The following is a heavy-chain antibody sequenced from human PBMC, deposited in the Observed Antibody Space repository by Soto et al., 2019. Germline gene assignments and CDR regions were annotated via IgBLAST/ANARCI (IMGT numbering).Heavy chain of an antibody. V-gene: IGHV3-30*09. CDR3: ARQGYGGIRFGHGLDV. J-gene: IGHJ6*02. CDR1: GFTFSGYA. D-gene: IGHD4-17*01. Sequence: QEQLVESGGGVVQPGRSLRLSCTASGFTFSGYAMHWIRQTPGKGLEWLAVLSYDGREKYYADSVKGRFAISRDNSKDTQTLQMNTLRGDDTAAYYCARQGYGGIRFGHGLDVWGQGTTVTVSS. CDR2: LSYDGREK.